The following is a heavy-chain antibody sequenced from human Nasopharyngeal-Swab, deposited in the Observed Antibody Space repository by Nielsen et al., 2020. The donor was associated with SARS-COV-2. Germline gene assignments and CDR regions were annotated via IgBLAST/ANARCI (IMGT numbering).Heavy chain of an antibody. CDR2: IGNAGDT. J-gene: IGHJ4*02. V-gene: IGHV3-13*01. CDR3: ARARYWLAASGPFFDY. D-gene: IGHD6-13*01. CDR1: GFTFRSYD. Sequence: GESLTISCAASGFTFRSYDMHWVRQGTGKGLEWVSAIGNAGDTYYPGSVKGRFTISRENAKNSLYLQMNSLRAEDTAVYYYARARYWLAASGPFFDYWGQGTLVTVSS.